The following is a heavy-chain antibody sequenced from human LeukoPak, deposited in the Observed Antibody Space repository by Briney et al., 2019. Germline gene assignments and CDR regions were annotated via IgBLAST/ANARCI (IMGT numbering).Heavy chain of an antibody. V-gene: IGHV4-4*07. D-gene: IGHD2-2*01. CDR1: GGSISSYY. CDR2: IYTSGST. CDR3: ASERYCSSTSCYVSYYGMDV. Sequence: PSETLSLTCTVSGGSISSYYWSWIRQPAGKGLEWIGRIYTSGSTNYNPSLKSRVTMSVDTSKNQFSLKLSSVTAADTAVYYCASERYCSSTSCYVSYYGMDVWGQGTTVTVSS. J-gene: IGHJ6*02.